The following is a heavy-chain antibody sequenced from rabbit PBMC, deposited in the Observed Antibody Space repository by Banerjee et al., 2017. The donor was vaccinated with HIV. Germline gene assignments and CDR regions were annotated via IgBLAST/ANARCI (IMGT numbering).Heavy chain of an antibody. D-gene: IGHD6-1*01. Sequence: QQLEESGGGLVKPGASLTLTCKASGFSSSGYDMSWVRQAPGKGLEWIGYIDPVFGSTYYASWVNGRFTISSHNAQNTLYLQLNSLTAADTATYFCARVYDYTYGYAGYAYATYYGMDLWGQGTLVTVS. CDR2: IDPVFGST. CDR1: GFSSSGYD. J-gene: IGHJ6*01. V-gene: IGHV1S7*01. CDR3: ARVYDYTYGYAGYAYATYYGMDL.